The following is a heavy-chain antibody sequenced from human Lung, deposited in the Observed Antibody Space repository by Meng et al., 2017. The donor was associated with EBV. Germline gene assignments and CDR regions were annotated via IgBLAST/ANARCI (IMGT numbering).Heavy chain of an antibody. D-gene: IGHD3-10*01. CDR1: GFTFSNAW. J-gene: IGHJ4*02. V-gene: IGHV3-15*01. CDR3: TTDGITMIQGYFDY. CDR2: IKSKTDGATT. Sequence: EVQLVESGGDLVKPGGSLGLSCAASGFTFSNAWMSWVRQAPGKGLEWVGRIKSKTDGATTDYAAPVKGRFTISRDDSKNTLYLQMDSLKTEDTAVYYCTTDGITMIQGYFDYWGQGTLVTVSS.